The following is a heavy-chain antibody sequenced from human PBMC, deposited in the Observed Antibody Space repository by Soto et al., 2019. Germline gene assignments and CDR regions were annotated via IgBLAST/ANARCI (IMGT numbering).Heavy chain of an antibody. D-gene: IGHD5-18*01. V-gene: IGHV1-18*01. Sequence: ASVKVSCKASGYTFTTYGISWVRQAPGQGLEWMGWISGYNGQTNYAQKFRGRVTITTDTSTGTAYMEMRSLRSDDTATYYCARDGRKELWVEGLNAMDVWGQGTTVTVSS. CDR3: ARDGRKELWVEGLNAMDV. CDR2: ISGYNGQT. CDR1: GYTFTTYG. J-gene: IGHJ6*02.